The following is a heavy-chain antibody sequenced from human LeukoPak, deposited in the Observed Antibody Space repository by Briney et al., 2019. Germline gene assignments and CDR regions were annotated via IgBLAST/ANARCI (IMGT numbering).Heavy chain of an antibody. CDR2: ISSSSYI. Sequence: GSLRLSCAASGFTFSSYSMNWVRQAPGKGLEWVSSISSSSYIYYADSVKGRFTISRDNAKNSLYLQMNSLRAEDTAVYYCARDIVGVHRTLDYWGQGTLVTVSS. J-gene: IGHJ4*02. D-gene: IGHD1-26*01. V-gene: IGHV3-21*01. CDR3: ARDIVGVHRTLDY. CDR1: GFTFSSYS.